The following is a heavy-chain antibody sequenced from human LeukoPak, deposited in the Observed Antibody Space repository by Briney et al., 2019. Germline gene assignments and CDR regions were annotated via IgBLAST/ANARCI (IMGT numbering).Heavy chain of an antibody. CDR1: GFTFSDYF. Sequence: GGSLRLSCAASGFTFSDYFMSWIRQAPGKGLEWVSYISSSGSTIYYADSVKGRFTISRDNAKNSLYLQMNSLRAEDTAVYYCASIAVAGTYVFGYWGQGTLVTVSS. D-gene: IGHD6-19*01. V-gene: IGHV3-11*04. J-gene: IGHJ4*02. CDR3: ASIAVAGTYVFGY. CDR2: ISSSGSTI.